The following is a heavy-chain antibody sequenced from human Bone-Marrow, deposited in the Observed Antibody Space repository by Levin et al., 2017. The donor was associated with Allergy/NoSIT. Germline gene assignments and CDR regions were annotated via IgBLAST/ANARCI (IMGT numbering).Heavy chain of an antibody. D-gene: IGHD2-15*01. J-gene: IGHJ3*02. CDR1: GFTFSSTG. CDR3: AKDWASGGLHI. V-gene: IGHV3-33*06. CDR2: IWYDGSNE. Sequence: GESLKISCKASGFTFSSTGMHWVRQAPGKGLEWVAIIWYDGSNEYYADSVKGRFTISRDNSKNMVHLEMSSLRVEDTAVYYCAKDWASGGLHIWGRGTLVTVSS.